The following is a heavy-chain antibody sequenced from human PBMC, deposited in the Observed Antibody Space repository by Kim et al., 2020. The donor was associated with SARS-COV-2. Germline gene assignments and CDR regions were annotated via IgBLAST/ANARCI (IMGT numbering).Heavy chain of an antibody. CDR2: INSDGSST. D-gene: IGHD6-25*01. J-gene: IGHJ3*02. CDR1: GFTFSGYW. Sequence: GGSQRLSCAASGFTFSGYWMHWVRQAPGKGLVWVSRINSDGSSTSYADSVKGRFTISRDNAKNTLYLQMNSLRAEDTAVYYCARDSSGWDAFDIWGQGTMVTVSS. V-gene: IGHV3-74*01. CDR3: ARDSSGWDAFDI.